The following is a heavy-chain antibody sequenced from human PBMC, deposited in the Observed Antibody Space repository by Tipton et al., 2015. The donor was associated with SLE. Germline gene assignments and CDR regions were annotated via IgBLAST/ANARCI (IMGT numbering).Heavy chain of an antibody. V-gene: IGHV3-48*01. J-gene: IGHJ1*01. D-gene: IGHD5-18*01. CDR3: ATTAGSGFQH. Sequence: SLRLSCASSRVTFSDYGMNWVRQTPGKGLEWLSYITSTSTTIYYADSVKGRFTISRDNAENSLYLQMNSLRVEDTAVYYCATTAGSGFQHWGQGTRGIVSS. CDR1: RVTFSDYG. CDR2: ITSTSTTI.